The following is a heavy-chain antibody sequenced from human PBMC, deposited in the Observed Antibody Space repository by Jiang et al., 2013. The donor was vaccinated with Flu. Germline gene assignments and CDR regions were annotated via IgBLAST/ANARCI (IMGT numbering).Heavy chain of an antibody. CDR1: GGSISTYY. V-gene: IGHV4-59*01. CDR3: ARMGITYYYDRSGDYYFDY. Sequence: PGLVKPSETLSLTCTVSGGSISTYYWSWIRQPPGGRLEWIGYVYYNGSTNYNSSLKSRATILVATSKKYFSLKLSSVTAADTAVYFCARMGITYYYDRSGDYYFDYWGQGALVTVSS. D-gene: IGHD3-22*01. J-gene: IGHJ4*02. CDR2: VYYNGST.